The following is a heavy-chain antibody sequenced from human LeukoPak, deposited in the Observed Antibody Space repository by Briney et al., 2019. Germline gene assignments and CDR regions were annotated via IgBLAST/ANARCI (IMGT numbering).Heavy chain of an antibody. Sequence: ASVKVSCKASGYTFTGYYMHWVRQAPGQGLEWMGWINPNSGGTNYAQKFQGRVTMTRDTSISTAYMELSRLRSDDTAVYYCASDLGRLGVECSFDYWGQGTLVSVSS. V-gene: IGHV1-2*02. CDR3: ASDLGRLGVECSFDY. J-gene: IGHJ4*02. CDR2: INPNSGGT. CDR1: GYTFTGYY. D-gene: IGHD3-10*02.